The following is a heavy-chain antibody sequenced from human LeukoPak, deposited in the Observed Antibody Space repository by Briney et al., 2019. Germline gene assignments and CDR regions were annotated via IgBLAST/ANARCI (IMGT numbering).Heavy chain of an antibody. V-gene: IGHV4-59*12. CDR3: AREDYTDAFDI. Sequence: PSETLSLTCTVSGGSISSYYWSWIRQPPGKGLEWIGYIYYSGSTNYNPSLKSRVTISVDTSKNQFSLKLSSVTAADTAVYYCAREDYTDAFDIWGQGTMVTVSS. CDR1: GGSISSYY. CDR2: IYYSGST. D-gene: IGHD4-11*01. J-gene: IGHJ3*02.